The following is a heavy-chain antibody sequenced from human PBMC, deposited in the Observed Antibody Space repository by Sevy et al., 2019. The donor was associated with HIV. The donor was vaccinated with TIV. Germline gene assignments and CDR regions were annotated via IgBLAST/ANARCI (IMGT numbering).Heavy chain of an antibody. Sequence: ASVKVSCKASGYTFTSYYMHWVRQAPGQGLEWMGIINPSGGSRSYAQKFQGRVTMTRDTSTSTVYMQLSSLRSEDTAVYYCARDSDNYDILTGYYPFDYWGQGTLVTVSS. CDR2: INPSGGSR. D-gene: IGHD3-9*01. CDR1: GYTFTSYY. CDR3: ARDSDNYDILTGYYPFDY. J-gene: IGHJ4*02. V-gene: IGHV1-46*01.